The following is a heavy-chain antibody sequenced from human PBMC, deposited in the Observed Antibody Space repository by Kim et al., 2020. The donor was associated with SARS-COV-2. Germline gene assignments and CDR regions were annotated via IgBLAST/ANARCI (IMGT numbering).Heavy chain of an antibody. J-gene: IGHJ4*02. CDR3: ARRSGYYGSGRPTKPFDY. V-gene: IGHV4-34*01. D-gene: IGHD3-10*01. Sequence: KSRVTISVDPSKNQFSLKLSSVTAADTAVYYCARRSGYYGSGRPTKPFDYWGQGTLVTVSS.